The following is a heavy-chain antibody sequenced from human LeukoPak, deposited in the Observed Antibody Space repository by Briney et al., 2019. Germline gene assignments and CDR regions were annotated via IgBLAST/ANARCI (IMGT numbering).Heavy chain of an antibody. CDR3: ASAIGSIWYEFEY. J-gene: IGHJ4*02. CDR2: IYSGGYT. D-gene: IGHD6-13*01. CDR1: GFTVNNNY. Sequence: PGGSLRLSCAASGFTVNNNYMSWVRQAPGRGLEWVSVIYSGGYTYYAGSVKGRFTISRDNSKNTLYLQMNSLRADDTAVYYCASAIGSIWYEFEYWGQGTLVTVSS. V-gene: IGHV3-53*01.